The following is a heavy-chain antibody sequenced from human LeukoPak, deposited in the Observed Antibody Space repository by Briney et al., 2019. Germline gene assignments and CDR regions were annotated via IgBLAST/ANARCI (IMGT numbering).Heavy chain of an antibody. V-gene: IGHV4-61*01. CDR2: IYYSGST. D-gene: IGHD6-19*01. J-gene: IGHJ4*02. CDR1: GGSVSSGSYY. Sequence: PSETLPLTCTVSGGSVSSGSYYWSWIRQPPGKGLEWIGYIYYSGSTNYNPSLKSRATISADTSKNQFSLKLSSVTAADTAVYYCARAVAGTYGYWGQGTLVTVSS. CDR3: ARAVAGTYGY.